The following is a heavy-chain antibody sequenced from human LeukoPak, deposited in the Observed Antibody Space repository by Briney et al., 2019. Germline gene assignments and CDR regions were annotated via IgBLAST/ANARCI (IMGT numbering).Heavy chain of an antibody. J-gene: IGHJ6*02. CDR1: GFTFTSSA. CDR3: AAPKTVDIVATIADYYYYYGMDV. V-gene: IGHV1-58*01. Sequence: SVKVSCKASGFTFTSSAVQWVRQARGQRLEWIGWIVVGSGNTNYAQKFQERVTITRDMSTSTAYMELSSLRSEDTAVYYCAAPKTVDIVATIADYYYYYGMDVWGQGTTVTVSS. CDR2: IVVGSGNT. D-gene: IGHD5-12*01.